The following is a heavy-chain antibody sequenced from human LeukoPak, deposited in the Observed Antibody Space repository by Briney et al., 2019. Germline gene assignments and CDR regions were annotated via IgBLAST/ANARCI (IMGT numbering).Heavy chain of an antibody. CDR1: GGTFSSYA. CDR3: ARNRGYSYGYGDY. D-gene: IGHD5-18*01. V-gene: IGHV1-18*01. J-gene: IGHJ4*02. CDR2: ISPYNGNT. Sequence: ASVKVSCKASGGTFSSYAISWVRQAPGQGLEWMGWISPYNGNTDYAQKLQGRVTMATDTSTSTAYMELRSLRSDDTAVYYCARNRGYSYGYGDYWGQGTLVTVSS.